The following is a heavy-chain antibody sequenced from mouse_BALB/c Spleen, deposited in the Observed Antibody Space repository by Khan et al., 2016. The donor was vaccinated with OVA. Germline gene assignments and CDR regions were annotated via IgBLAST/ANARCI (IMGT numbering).Heavy chain of an antibody. J-gene: IGHJ2*01. V-gene: IGHV3-2*02. CDR3: ARIYGGDFDY. Sequence: EVQLKESGPGLVKPSQSLSLTCTVTGYSITTDYAWNWIRQFPGSKLEWMGHISYSGNTKYNPSLKSRISITRDTSKNQFFLQLKSVTTEDTARXYCARIYGGDFDYWGQGTTLTVSS. CDR2: ISYSGNT. D-gene: IGHD1-1*01. CDR1: GYSITTDYA.